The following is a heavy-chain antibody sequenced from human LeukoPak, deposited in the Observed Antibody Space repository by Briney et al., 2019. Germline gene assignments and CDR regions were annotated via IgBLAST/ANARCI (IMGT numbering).Heavy chain of an antibody. CDR2: INPKTGVT. D-gene: IGHD1-26*01. Sequence: ASVKVTCKASGYTFTDYYLHWVRQAPGHGLEWMGWINPKTGVTKYAQNFQGRVTMTRDTSISTAYMEVSRLRSDDTAVFYCARDLAMYSPDLDYWGQGTLVTVSS. CDR1: GYTFTDYY. V-gene: IGHV1-2*02. CDR3: ARDLAMYSPDLDY. J-gene: IGHJ4*02.